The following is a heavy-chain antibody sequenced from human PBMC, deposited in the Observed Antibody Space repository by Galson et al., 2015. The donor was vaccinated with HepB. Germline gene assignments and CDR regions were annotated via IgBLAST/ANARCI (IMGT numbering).Heavy chain of an antibody. V-gene: IGHV3-7*03. CDR1: GFTFSKHW. Sequence: SLRLSCAASGFTFSKHWMSWVRQTPEKGLEWVANIKGDGSVKHYVDSVKGRFTISRDNAKTSLFLQMNSLRADDTAVYYCARRPNWGWRAFDVWGQGTMVTVAS. D-gene: IGHD7-27*01. CDR3: ARRPNWGWRAFDV. CDR2: IKGDGSVK. J-gene: IGHJ3*01.